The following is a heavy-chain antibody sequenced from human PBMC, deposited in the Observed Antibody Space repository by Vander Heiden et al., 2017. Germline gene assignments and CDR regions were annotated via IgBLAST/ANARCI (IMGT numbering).Heavy chain of an antibody. Sequence: QVQLVQSGAEVKKPGSSVTVSCKASGGTFSSYAISWVRQAPGQGLEWMGGIIPIFGTANYAQEFQGRVTITADESTSTAYMELSSLRSEDTAVYYCARRSQYNWNDGDDAFDIWGQGTMVTVSS. CDR1: GGTFSSYA. CDR2: IIPIFGTA. V-gene: IGHV1-69*01. J-gene: IGHJ3*02. D-gene: IGHD1-1*01. CDR3: ARRSQYNWNDGDDAFDI.